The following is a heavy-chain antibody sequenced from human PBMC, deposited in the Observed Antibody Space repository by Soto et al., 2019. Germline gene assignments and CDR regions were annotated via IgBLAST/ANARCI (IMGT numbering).Heavy chain of an antibody. J-gene: IGHJ4*02. CDR2: ISSTGGTT. D-gene: IGHD1-7*01. V-gene: IGHV3-64*01. CDR3: VRRVSGNYDY. Sequence: EVQLAESGGGMVQPGGSLRLSCVASGFPFSSYDMHWVRQAPGKGLEYVSSISSTGGTTYYGNSVKGRFTISRDNSKNTRYLQMGSLRAEDMAVYYCVRRVSGNYDYWGQGTLFTVSS. CDR1: GFPFSSYD.